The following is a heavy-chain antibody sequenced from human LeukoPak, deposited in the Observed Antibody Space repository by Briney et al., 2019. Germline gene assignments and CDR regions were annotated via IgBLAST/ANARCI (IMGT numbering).Heavy chain of an antibody. V-gene: IGHV3-15*01. J-gene: IGHJ4*02. Sequence: ETLSLTCTVSGDSISLYYWSWVRQAPGKGLEWVGRIKTKTDGGTRDYAAPVKGRFTISRDDLKNTVYLQMNSLKTEDTAVYYCSTGFGDEWGQGTLVAESS. CDR2: IKTKTDGGTR. CDR1: GDSISLYY. D-gene: IGHD3-10*01. CDR3: STGFGDE.